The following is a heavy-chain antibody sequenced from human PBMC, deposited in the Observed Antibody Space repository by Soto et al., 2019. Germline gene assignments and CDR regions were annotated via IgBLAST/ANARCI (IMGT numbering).Heavy chain of an antibody. D-gene: IGHD7-27*01. J-gene: IGHJ4*02. V-gene: IGHV3-74*01. CDR2: INRDGSVT. CDR3: ARATMGTLDY. CDR1: GFSFSSFW. Sequence: EVQLVESGGGLVQPGASLRLSCAASGFSFSSFWMYWVREDPGKGLVWASRINRDGSVTNYADSVKGRFTISRDNAKNTLYLRMNSLGVEDTAVYYCARATMGTLDYWGQGTLVTVSS.